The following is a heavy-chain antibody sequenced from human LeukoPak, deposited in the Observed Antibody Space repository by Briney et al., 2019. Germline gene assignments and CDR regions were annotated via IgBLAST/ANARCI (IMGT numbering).Heavy chain of an antibody. J-gene: IGHJ4*02. D-gene: IGHD3-9*01. CDR3: AREKIRYFDWLKSYYFDY. CDR1: GGSFSGYY. Sequence: SSETLSLTCAVYGGSFSGYYWSWIRQPPGKGLEWIGRIYISGSTNYNPSLKSRVTISVDTSKNQFSLKLSSVTAADTAVYYCAREKIRYFDWLKSYYFDYWGQGTLVTVSS. V-gene: IGHV4-34*01. CDR2: IYISGST.